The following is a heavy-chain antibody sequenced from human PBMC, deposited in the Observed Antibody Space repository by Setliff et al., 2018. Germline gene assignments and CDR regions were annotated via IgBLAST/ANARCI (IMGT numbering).Heavy chain of an antibody. CDR3: ARGDASIIGGGYFDY. CDR1: GDSINENH. J-gene: IGHJ4*02. V-gene: IGHV4-59*12. D-gene: IGHD3-10*01. Sequence: PSETLSLTCNVSGDSINENHWTWIRQPPGKGLEWIGYKYYSGSTSYNPSLKSLVTISVDTSKNQFSLKLRSVTAADTAVYYCARGDASIIGGGYFDYWGQGTLVTVSS. CDR2: KYYSGST.